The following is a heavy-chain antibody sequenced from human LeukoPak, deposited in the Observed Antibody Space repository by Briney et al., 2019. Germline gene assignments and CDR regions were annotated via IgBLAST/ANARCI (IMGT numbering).Heavy chain of an antibody. Sequence: GGSLRLSCAASGFTFSNFAMSWVRQAPGKGLEWVSALSGTTGSTFYADSVKGRFTISRDNSKNTLYLQMNSLRVEDTALYYRAKGQADGGHCWYAFDIWGQGTMVAVSS. CDR1: GFTFSNFA. J-gene: IGHJ3*02. CDR2: LSGTTGST. D-gene: IGHD4-23*01. CDR3: AKGQADGGHCWYAFDI. V-gene: IGHV3-23*01.